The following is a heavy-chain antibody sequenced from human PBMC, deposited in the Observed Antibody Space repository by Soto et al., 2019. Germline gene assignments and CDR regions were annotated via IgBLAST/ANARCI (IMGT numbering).Heavy chain of an antibody. Sequence: GGSLRLSCAASGFTFSSYAMHWVRQAPGKGLEWVAVISYDGSNKYYADSVKGRFTISRDNSKNTLYLQMNSLRAEDTAVHYCARGTYDFWSGYYHFDYWGQGTLVTVSS. CDR1: GFTFSSYA. J-gene: IGHJ4*02. D-gene: IGHD3-3*01. CDR3: ARGTYDFWSGYYHFDY. V-gene: IGHV3-30-3*01. CDR2: ISYDGSNK.